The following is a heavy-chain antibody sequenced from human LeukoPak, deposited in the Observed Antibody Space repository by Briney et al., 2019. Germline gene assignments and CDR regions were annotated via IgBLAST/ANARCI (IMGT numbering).Heavy chain of an antibody. J-gene: IGHJ4*02. D-gene: IGHD2-2*01. Sequence: NPGGSLRLSCAASGFTFSDYYMSWIRQAPGEGVEWISYITNGGSTIYYADSVKGRFTISRDNAKNSLYLQMNNLRVEDTAVYYCARDRGIVITAMGHYFDYWSQGTLVTVSS. CDR1: GFTFSDYY. V-gene: IGHV3-11*01. CDR2: ITNGGSTI. CDR3: ARDRGIVITAMGHYFDY.